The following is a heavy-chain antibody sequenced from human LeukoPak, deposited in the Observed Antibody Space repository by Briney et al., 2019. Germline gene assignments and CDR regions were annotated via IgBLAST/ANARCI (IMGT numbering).Heavy chain of an antibody. CDR2: IKSKSDGGTT. V-gene: IGHV3-15*01. D-gene: IGHD4-23*01. J-gene: IGHJ4*02. CDR1: VFTFSKAW. CDR3: AAVDFDY. Sequence: GGSLRLSCAASVFTFSKAWVTWVRQVPGKGLEWVGRIKSKSDGGTTDYAAPVKGRFTISRDNSEDTLYLQMNSLKTEDTAVYYCAAVDFDYWGQGTLVTVSS.